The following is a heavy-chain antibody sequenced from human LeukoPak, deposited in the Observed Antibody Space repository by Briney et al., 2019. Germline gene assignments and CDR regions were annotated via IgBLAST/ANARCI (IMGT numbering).Heavy chain of an antibody. Sequence: GGSLRLSCAASGFTFSSYGMHWVRQAPGKGLEWVAVISYDGSNKYYADSVKGRFTISRDNSKNTLYLQMNSLRAEDTAVYYCAKDSGGAGRVVPAAMAYNWFDPWGQGTLVTVSS. CDR3: AKDSGGAGRVVPAAMAYNWFDP. CDR1: GFTFSSYG. V-gene: IGHV3-30*18. J-gene: IGHJ5*02. D-gene: IGHD2-2*01. CDR2: ISYDGSNK.